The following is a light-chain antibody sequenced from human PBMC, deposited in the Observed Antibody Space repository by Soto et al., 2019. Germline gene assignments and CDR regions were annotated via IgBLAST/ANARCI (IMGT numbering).Light chain of an antibody. CDR3: QQRRNWPPVT. CDR1: QRISGY. Sequence: IVWARAAATRSLSPGRRATLSCGASQRISGYLAWYQQKPGQAPRLLIYDASNRATGIPVRFSGSGSGAAYTLTLRSLAPEDFAVYSCQQRRNWPPVTFGGGTKVDIK. CDR2: DAS. V-gene: IGKV3-11*01. J-gene: IGKJ4*01.